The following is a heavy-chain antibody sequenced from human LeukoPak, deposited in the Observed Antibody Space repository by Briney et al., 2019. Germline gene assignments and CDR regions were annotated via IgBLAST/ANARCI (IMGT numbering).Heavy chain of an antibody. V-gene: IGHV4-34*01. CDR2: IDHSGRT. CDR1: GASFSGFH. Sequence: SETLSLTCAVYGASFSGFHWSWIRQPPGKGLEWIGKIDHSGRTNYNPSLKSRVTMSVDTSKDQYSLKLTSVTAADTAVYYCARGEYYDTSGDRKNWFGPWGQGTLVTVSP. D-gene: IGHD3-22*01. CDR3: ARGEYYDTSGDRKNWFGP. J-gene: IGHJ5*02.